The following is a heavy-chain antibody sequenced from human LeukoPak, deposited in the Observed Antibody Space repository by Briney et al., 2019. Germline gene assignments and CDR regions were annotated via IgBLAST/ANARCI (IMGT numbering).Heavy chain of an antibody. CDR2: VSHSGST. J-gene: IGHJ4*02. D-gene: IGHD1-14*01. CDR3: ARGSRYNPELDY. Sequence: SETLSLTCTVSGGSITNHYWTWIRQTPGKGLEWIGYVSHSGSTNYHPSLASRVTISLDTSKNHFSLNLKSVTAADTAVYSCARGSRYNPELDYWGQGTLVTVSS. CDR1: GGSITNHY. V-gene: IGHV4-59*08.